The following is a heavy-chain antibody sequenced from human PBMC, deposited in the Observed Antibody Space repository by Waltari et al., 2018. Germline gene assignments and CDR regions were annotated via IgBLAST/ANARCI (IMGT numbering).Heavy chain of an antibody. Sequence: EVQLVESGGGLVQPGGSLRLSCAASGFTFSSYWMHWVRQAPGKGLVLGSRINGDGRRTSYADSVKGRFTISRDNAKNTRYLQMNSLRAEDTAVYYCGTGTTLGSWGYYYGMDVWGQGTTVTVSS. V-gene: IGHV3-74*01. D-gene: IGHD1-1*01. J-gene: IGHJ6*02. CDR1: GFTFSSYW. CDR2: INGDGRRT. CDR3: GTGTTLGSWGYYYGMDV.